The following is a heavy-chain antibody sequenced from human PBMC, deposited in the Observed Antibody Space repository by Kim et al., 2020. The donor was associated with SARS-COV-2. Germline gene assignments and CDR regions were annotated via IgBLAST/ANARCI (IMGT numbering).Heavy chain of an antibody. V-gene: IGHV3-23*01. CDR3: AKDRAYCGGDCYAPWFDP. Sequence: KGRFTISRDNSKNTLYLQMNSLRAEDTAVYYCAKDRAYCGGDCYAPWFDPWGQGTLVTVSS. D-gene: IGHD2-21*02. J-gene: IGHJ5*02.